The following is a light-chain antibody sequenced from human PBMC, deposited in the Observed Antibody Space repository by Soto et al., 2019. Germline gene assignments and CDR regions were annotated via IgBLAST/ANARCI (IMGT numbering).Light chain of an antibody. J-gene: IGKJ2*01. CDR3: QQYGSSLYT. CDR1: QSVSSSY. V-gene: IGKV3-20*01. CDR2: GAS. Sequence: EIVLTQSPGTLSLSPGERATLSCRASQSVSSSYLAWYQQKPGQAPRLLIYGASSRATGIPVMFSGSGSGTDFTLTISRLEHEDFAVYYWQQYGSSLYTFGQGTKLEIK.